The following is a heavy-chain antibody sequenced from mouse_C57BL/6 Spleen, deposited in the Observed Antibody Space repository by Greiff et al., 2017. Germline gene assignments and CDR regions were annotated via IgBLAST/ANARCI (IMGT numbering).Heavy chain of an antibody. Sequence: VQLQQSGPELVKPGASVKISCKASGYSFTDYNMNWVKQSNGKSLEWIGVINPNYGTTSYNQKFKGKATLTVDQSSSTAYMQLNSLTSEDSAVYYCARRITTVVAKDWYFDVWGTGTTVTVSS. CDR1: GYSFTDYN. V-gene: IGHV1-39*01. CDR3: ARRITTVVAKDWYFDV. D-gene: IGHD1-1*01. J-gene: IGHJ1*03. CDR2: INPNYGTT.